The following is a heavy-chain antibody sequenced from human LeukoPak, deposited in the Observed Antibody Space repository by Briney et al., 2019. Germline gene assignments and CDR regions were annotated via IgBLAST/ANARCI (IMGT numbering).Heavy chain of an antibody. CDR2: ISNSGTTI. Sequence: GGSLRLSCAASGFTFSSYETNWVRQAPGKGLEWLSYISNSGTTIYYADSVKGRFTISRDNAKNSLFLQMNSLRAEDTAFYYCARDAHSAHDYWGQGTLVTVSS. CDR1: GFTFSSYE. CDR3: ARDAHSAHDY. D-gene: IGHD1-26*01. V-gene: IGHV3-48*03. J-gene: IGHJ4*02.